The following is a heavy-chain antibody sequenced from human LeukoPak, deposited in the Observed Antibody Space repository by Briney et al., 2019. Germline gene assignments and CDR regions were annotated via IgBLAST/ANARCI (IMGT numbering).Heavy chain of an antibody. CDR3: ARKRCSGGSCYDDAFDI. Sequence: GGSLRLSCAASGFMFSDYDMHWVRQVSGKGLGWVSGIGSAGDTYYPGSVKGRFTISRENAKNSLSLEMNSLGVEDTALYYCARKRCSGGSCYDDAFDIWGQGTMVTVSS. CDR1: GFMFSDYD. V-gene: IGHV3-13*01. CDR2: IGSAGDT. J-gene: IGHJ3*02. D-gene: IGHD2-15*01.